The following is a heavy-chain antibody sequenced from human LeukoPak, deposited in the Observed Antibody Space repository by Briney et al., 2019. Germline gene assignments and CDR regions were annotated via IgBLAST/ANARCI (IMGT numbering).Heavy chain of an antibody. J-gene: IGHJ3*02. CDR1: GDSVSSNSAA. CDR2: TYYRSKRYN. V-gene: IGHV6-1*01. Sequence: SQTLSLTCAISGDSVSSNSAAWNWIRHSPSRGLEWLGRTYYRSKRYNDYAVSVKRRITINPDTSKNQFSLHLNSVTPEYTAVYYCARGSAAFTRDDAFDIWGQGTMVTVSS. CDR3: ARGSAAFTRDDAFDI. D-gene: IGHD3-16*01.